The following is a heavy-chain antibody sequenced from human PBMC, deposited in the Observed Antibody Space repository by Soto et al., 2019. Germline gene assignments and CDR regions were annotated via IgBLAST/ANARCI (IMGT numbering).Heavy chain of an antibody. CDR2: IYWDDDK. CDR1: GFSLSTSGVG. J-gene: IGHJ4*02. Sequence: QITLKESGPTLVKPTQTLTLTCTFSGFSLSTSGVGVGWIRQPPGKALEWLALIYWDDDKRYSPSLKSRLTITKVTSRNQVVLTMTNMDPVDTATYYCAHRRSGGYCSGGSCYYLFDYWGQGTLVTVSS. V-gene: IGHV2-5*02. CDR3: AHRRSGGYCSGGSCYYLFDY. D-gene: IGHD2-15*01.